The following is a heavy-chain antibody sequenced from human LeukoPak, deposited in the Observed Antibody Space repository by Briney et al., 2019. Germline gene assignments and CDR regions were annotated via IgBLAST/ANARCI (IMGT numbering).Heavy chain of an antibody. Sequence: PGGSLRLSCAASGFTFSSYAMNWVRQAPGKGLEWVSSISSSSSYIYYADSVKGRFTISRDNAKNSLYLQMNSLRAEDTAVYYCARDATYCSGGSCYATEAFDIWGQGTMVTVSS. D-gene: IGHD2-15*01. J-gene: IGHJ3*02. V-gene: IGHV3-21*01. CDR2: ISSSSSYI. CDR1: GFTFSSYA. CDR3: ARDATYCSGGSCYATEAFDI.